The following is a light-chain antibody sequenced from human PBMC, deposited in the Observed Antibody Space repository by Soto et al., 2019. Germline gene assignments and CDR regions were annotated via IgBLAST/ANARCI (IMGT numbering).Light chain of an antibody. CDR3: QQYNTYPLT. J-gene: IGKJ4*01. CDR1: QSISTW. Sequence: DIQMTQSPCTLSASVGDRVTITCRASQSISTWLAWYQQKPGKAPKLLIYKASSLESGVSSRFSGSGSGTEFTLTISSLQPDDFATYYCQQYNTYPLTFGGGTTVEIK. CDR2: KAS. V-gene: IGKV1-5*03.